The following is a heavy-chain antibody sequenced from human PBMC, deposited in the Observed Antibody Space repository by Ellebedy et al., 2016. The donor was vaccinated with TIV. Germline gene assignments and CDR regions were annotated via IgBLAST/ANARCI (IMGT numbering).Heavy chain of an antibody. CDR3: ATREWQDPMDV. D-gene: IGHD3-3*01. J-gene: IGHJ6*02. Sequence: ASVKVSCXASGHTFTTYGIHWVRQAPGQRLEWMGWINTVNGNTKYSQTFQGRVTISRDTSATTAYMELSSLMSEDTAVYYCATREWQDPMDVWGQGTTVTVSS. V-gene: IGHV1-3*04. CDR1: GHTFTTYG. CDR2: INTVNGNT.